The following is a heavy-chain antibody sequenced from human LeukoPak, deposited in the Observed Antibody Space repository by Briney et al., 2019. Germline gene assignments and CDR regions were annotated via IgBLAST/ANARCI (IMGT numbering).Heavy chain of an antibody. D-gene: IGHD2-2*01. V-gene: IGHV4-30-2*01. J-gene: IGHJ4*02. CDR2: IYHSGST. CDR1: GGSISSGDYY. Sequence: SQTLSLTCTVSGGSISSGDYYWSWIRQPPGKGLEYIGYIYHSGSTYYNSSLKSRVTISVDRSKNQFSLKLNSVTAADTAMYYCAREVGIVEVPAAIAVWGQGTLVTVSS. CDR3: AREVGIVEVPAAIAV.